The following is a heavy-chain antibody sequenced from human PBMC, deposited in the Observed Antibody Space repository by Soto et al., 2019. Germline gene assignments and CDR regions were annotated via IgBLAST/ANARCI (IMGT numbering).Heavy chain of an antibody. CDR1: GGSMSSHY. J-gene: IGHJ4*02. V-gene: IGHV4-59*11. Sequence: QVQLQESGPGLVKPSETLSLTCTVSGGSMSSHYWTWLRQPPGKGLEWIGYISYSGSTYYNPSLKSRVTISADTSRNQFSLKLSSVIAADTAVYYCARADPAASVGYWGQGTLVTVSS. D-gene: IGHD2-2*01. CDR3: ARADPAASVGY. CDR2: ISYSGST.